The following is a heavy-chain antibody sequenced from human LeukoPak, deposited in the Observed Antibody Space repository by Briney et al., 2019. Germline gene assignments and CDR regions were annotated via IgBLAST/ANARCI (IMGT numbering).Heavy chain of an antibody. D-gene: IGHD1-26*01. CDR1: GYTFTSYS. J-gene: IGHJ4*02. V-gene: IGHV1-18*01. CDR2: ISAYNDNT. Sequence: ASVKVSCKASGYTFTSYSVNWVRQAPGQGLEWMGWISAYNDNTNYAQKLQGRVTMTTDTSTSTAYMELRSLRSDDTAVYYCSVKVGETRFDYWGQGTLVTVSS. CDR3: SVKVGETRFDY.